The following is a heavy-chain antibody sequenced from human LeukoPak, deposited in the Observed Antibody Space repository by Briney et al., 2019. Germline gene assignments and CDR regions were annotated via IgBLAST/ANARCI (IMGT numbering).Heavy chain of an antibody. D-gene: IGHD3-10*01. Sequence: SETLSLTCAVYGGSFSGYYWSWIRQPPGEGLVWIGEINHSGSTNYNPSLKSRVTISVDTSKNQFSLKLSSVTAADTAVYYCARGPGYYGSGSYDYWGQGTLVTVSS. CDR2: INHSGST. V-gene: IGHV4-34*01. CDR3: ARGPGYYGSGSYDY. CDR1: GGSFSGYY. J-gene: IGHJ4*02.